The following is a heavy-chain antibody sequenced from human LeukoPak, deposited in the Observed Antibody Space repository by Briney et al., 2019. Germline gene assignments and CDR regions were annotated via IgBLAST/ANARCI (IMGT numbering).Heavy chain of an antibody. CDR2: IYYSGST. Sequence: KPSETLSLTCTVSGGSISSYYWSWIRQPPGKGLEWIGYIYYSGSTNYNPSLKSRVTISVDTSKNQFSLKLSSVTAADTAVYYCARDHSSGWYDAFDIWGQGTMVTVSS. CDR3: ARDHSSGWYDAFDI. D-gene: IGHD6-19*01. J-gene: IGHJ3*02. V-gene: IGHV4-59*01. CDR1: GGSISSYY.